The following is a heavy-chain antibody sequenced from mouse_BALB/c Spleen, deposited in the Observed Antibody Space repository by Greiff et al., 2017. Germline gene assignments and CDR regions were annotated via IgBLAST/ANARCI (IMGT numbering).Heavy chain of an antibody. CDR2: ISSGSSTI. V-gene: IGHV5-17*02. D-gene: IGHD2-4*01. Sequence: EVMLVESGGGLVQPGGSRKLSCAASGFTFSSFGMHWVRQAPEKGLEWVAYISSGSSTIYYADTVKGRFTISRDNPKNTLFLQMTSLRSEDTAMYYCARDFRYDYDEGDAMDYWGQGTSVTVSS. CDR1: GFTFSSFG. J-gene: IGHJ4*01. CDR3: ARDFRYDYDEGDAMDY.